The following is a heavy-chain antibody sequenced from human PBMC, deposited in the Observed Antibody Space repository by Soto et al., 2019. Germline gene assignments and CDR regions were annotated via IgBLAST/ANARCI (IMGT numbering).Heavy chain of an antibody. D-gene: IGHD1-26*01. CDR2: INHSGSA. J-gene: IGHJ4*02. Sequence: QVQLQQSGAGLLKPSETLSLTCDVYGGSFSGYIWTWIRQTPGKGLQWIGQINHSGSANYDQSLKSQATISVPPSSSHFSPELRSVTAADAAVYYSARGPITGSQSSGGSYYFDSWGQGTQVTVSS. CDR3: ARGPITGSQSSGGSYYFDS. V-gene: IGHV4-34*01. CDR1: GGSFSGYI.